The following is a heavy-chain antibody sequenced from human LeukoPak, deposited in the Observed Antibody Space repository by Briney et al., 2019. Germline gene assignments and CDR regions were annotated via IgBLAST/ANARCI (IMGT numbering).Heavy chain of an antibody. CDR2: INHSGST. CDR1: GGSFSGYY. D-gene: IGHD3-10*01. J-gene: IGHJ5*02. V-gene: IGHV4-34*01. CDR3: ARGDLWFGGLVETRRAWFDP. Sequence: SETLSLTCAVYGGSFSGYYWSWIRQPPGKGLEWIGEINHSGSTNYNPSLKSRVTISVDTSKNQFSLKLSSVTAADTAVYYCARGDLWFGGLVETRRAWFDPWGQGTLVTVSS.